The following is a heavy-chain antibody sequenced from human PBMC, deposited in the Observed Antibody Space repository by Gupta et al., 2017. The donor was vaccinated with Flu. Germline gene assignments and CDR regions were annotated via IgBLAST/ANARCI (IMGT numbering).Heavy chain of an antibody. V-gene: IGHV1-2*06. Sequence: STYYIHGVRQAPGQGLEWMGRMNPNTGDTDYAQKFQGRATMTRDTSISTAYMQLERLSSDDTAVYYCANTYQRPLGYWGQGTLISVSS. CDR1: STYY. CDR3: ANTYQRPLGY. CDR2: MNPNTGDT. J-gene: IGHJ4*02. D-gene: IGHD2-2*01.